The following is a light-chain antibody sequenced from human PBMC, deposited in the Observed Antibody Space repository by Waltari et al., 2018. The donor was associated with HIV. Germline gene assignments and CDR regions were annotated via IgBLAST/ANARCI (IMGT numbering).Light chain of an antibody. Sequence: QSVLTQPPSVSGAPGQRVTISCPGSSSNIGAGYVVNWSQHLPGTAPKLLIYGNINRPSGVPDRFSGSKSGTSASLAITGLQAEDEADYYCQSYDSSLSGSWVFGGGTKLTVL. V-gene: IGLV1-40*01. CDR3: QSYDSSLSGSWV. J-gene: IGLJ3*02. CDR1: SSNIGAGYV. CDR2: GNI.